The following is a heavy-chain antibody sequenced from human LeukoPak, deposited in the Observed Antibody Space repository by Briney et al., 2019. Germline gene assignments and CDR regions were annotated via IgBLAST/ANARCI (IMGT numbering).Heavy chain of an antibody. J-gene: IGHJ4*02. V-gene: IGHV1-69*04. CDR1: GGTFSSYA. CDR3: ARDLRSGTTFIGYY. CDR2: IIPIFGIA. D-gene: IGHD1-26*01. Sequence: SVKVSCKASGGTFSSYAISWVRQAPGQGLEWMGRIIPIFGIANYAQKFQGRVTITADKSTSTAYMELSSLRSEDTAVYYCARDLRSGTTFIGYYWGQGTLVTVSS.